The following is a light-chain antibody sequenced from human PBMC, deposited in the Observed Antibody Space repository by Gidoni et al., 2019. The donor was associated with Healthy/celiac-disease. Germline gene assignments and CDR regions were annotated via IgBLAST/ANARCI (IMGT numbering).Light chain of an antibody. V-gene: IGKV4-1*01. Sequence: DLVLTQSPASLAVSLGESATIHCTSSQSVLYSSNNKNYLAWYQRKPGQPPKLLIYWAATRESGVPDRFSGSGSGTDFTLTISSLQAEDVADYYCQQYYSTPWTFXQXTKVEIK. CDR2: WAA. J-gene: IGKJ1*01. CDR1: QSVLYSSNNKNY. CDR3: QQYYSTPWT.